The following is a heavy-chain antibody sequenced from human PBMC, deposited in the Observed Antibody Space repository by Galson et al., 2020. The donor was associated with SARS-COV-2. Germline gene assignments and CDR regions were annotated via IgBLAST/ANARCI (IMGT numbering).Heavy chain of an antibody. V-gene: IGHV1-2*04. CDR3: ARGKADESGQYFIGHDY. J-gene: IGHJ4*02. D-gene: IGHD3-16*02. Sequence: ASVKVSCKASGYTFSGNFIHWVRQAPGQGLEWMGYIDPKTGATTYAQKFQGSVTLTSDTSISTVYMELNRLTSGDTAVYFCARGKADESGQYFIGHDYWGQGTLVTVSS. CDR1: GYTFSGNF. CDR2: IDPKTGAT.